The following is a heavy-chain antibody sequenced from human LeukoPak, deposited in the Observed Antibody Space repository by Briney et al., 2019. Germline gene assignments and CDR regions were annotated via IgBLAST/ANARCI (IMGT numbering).Heavy chain of an antibody. V-gene: IGHV4-38-2*02. CDR3: ARDRAVTTFDY. CDR2: IYHSGST. Sequence: SETLSLTCAVSGYSISSGYDWGWIRQPPGKGLEWIGNIYHSGSTYYNPSLKSRVTISVDTSKNQFSLKLSSVTAADTAVYYCARDRAVTTFDYWGQGTLVTVSS. D-gene: IGHD4-17*01. J-gene: IGHJ4*02. CDR1: GYSISSGYD.